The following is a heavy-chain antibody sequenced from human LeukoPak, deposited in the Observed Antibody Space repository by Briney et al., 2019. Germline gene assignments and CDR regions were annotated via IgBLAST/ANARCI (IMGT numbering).Heavy chain of an antibody. CDR3: ARLRNDAFDI. J-gene: IGHJ3*02. CDR1: GFTFSTYW. CDR2: IWYDGSNK. V-gene: IGHV3-33*08. Sequence: GGSLRLSCAASGFTFSTYWVHWVRQAPGKGLEWVAVIWYDGSNKYYVDSVKGRFTISRDNSKSTLYLQMNSLRAEDTAVYYCARLRNDAFDIWGQGTVVTVSS. D-gene: IGHD1-14*01.